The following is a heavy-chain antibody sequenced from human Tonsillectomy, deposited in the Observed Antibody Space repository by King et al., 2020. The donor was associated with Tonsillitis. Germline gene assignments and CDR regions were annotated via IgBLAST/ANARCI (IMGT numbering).Heavy chain of an antibody. CDR1: GFTFSSYG. J-gene: IGHJ4*02. D-gene: IGHD6-19*01. V-gene: IGHV3-30*02. Sequence: VQLVESGGGVVQPGGSLRLSCAASGFTFSSYGMHWVRQAPGKGLEGVAFIRYDGSNKYYADSVKGRFTISRDNSKNTLYLQMNSLRAEDTAVYYCAKDLQYSSGYWGQGTLVTVSS. CDR2: IRYDGSNK. CDR3: AKDLQYSSGY.